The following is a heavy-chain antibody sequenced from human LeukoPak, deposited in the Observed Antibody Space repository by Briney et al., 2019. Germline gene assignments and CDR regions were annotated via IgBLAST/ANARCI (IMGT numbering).Heavy chain of an antibody. CDR3: VRGSLRLPRSTPDY. Sequence: GGSLRLSCAVSGFSFTNYWMHWVRQDPGRGLVWVSYISSDGSVTKYADSVKGRFTISRDNAVNTLYLQMNSLRVEDTAVYYCVRGSLRLPRSTPDYWGQGTLVTVSS. D-gene: IGHD2-21*02. V-gene: IGHV3-74*03. CDR1: GFSFTNYW. J-gene: IGHJ4*02. CDR2: ISSDGSVT.